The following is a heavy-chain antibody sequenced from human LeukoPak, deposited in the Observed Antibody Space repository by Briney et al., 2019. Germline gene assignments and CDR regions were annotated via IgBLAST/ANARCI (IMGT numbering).Heavy chain of an antibody. J-gene: IGHJ4*02. D-gene: IGHD5-18*01. CDR3: ARLWRGYSYEKGNFDY. Sequence: SETLSLTCTVSGGSISSYYWSWIRQPAGKGLEWIGRIYTSGSTNYNPSLKSRVTMSVDTSKNQFSLKLSSVTAADTAVYYCARLWRGYSYEKGNFDYWGQGTLVTVSS. CDR1: GGSISSYY. CDR2: IYTSGST. V-gene: IGHV4-4*07.